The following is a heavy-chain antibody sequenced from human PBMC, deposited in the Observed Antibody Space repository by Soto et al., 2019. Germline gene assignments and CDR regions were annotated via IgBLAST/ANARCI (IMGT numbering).Heavy chain of an antibody. J-gene: IGHJ5*02. CDR1: GFTFSSYG. CDR2: ISYDGSNK. D-gene: IGHD2-2*01. Sequence: QVQLVESGGGVVQPGRSLRLSCAASGFTFSSYGMHWVRQAPGKGLEWVAVISYDGSNKYYADSVKGRFTISRDNSKNTLYLQMNSLRAEDTAVYYCAKDPWPYCSSTSCYPPIWFDPWGQGTLVTVSS. CDR3: AKDPWPYCSSTSCYPPIWFDP. V-gene: IGHV3-30*18.